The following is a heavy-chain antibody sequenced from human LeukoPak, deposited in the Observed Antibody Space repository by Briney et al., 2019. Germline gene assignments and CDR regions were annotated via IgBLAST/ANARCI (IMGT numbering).Heavy chain of an antibody. CDR1: GGSISSGSYY. CDR3: ARGGYYYDSSGPYYFDY. V-gene: IGHV4-61*02. CDR2: IYTSGST. J-gene: IGHJ4*02. D-gene: IGHD3-22*01. Sequence: SQTLSLTCTVSGGSISSGSYYWSWIRQPAGKGLEWIGRIYTSGSTNYNPSLKSRVTMSVDSSKNQFSLKLSSVTAADTAVYYCARGGYYYDSSGPYYFDYWGQGTLVTVSS.